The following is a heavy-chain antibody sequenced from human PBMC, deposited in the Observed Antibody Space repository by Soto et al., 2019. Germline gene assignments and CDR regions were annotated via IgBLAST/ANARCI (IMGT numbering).Heavy chain of an antibody. J-gene: IGHJ5*02. Sequence: GGSLRLSCAASGFTYSTYTMHWVRQAPGKGLEWVAVISYDGNNKFYADSVKGRFTISRDNAKNSLYLQMNSLRAEDTAVYYCARSIAARLNWFDPWGQGTLVTVSS. CDR2: ISYDGNNK. CDR3: ARSIAARLNWFDP. D-gene: IGHD6-6*01. CDR1: GFTYSTYT. V-gene: IGHV3-30-3*01.